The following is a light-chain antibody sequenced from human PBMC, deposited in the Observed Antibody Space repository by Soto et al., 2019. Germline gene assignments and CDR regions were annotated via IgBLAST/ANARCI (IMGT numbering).Light chain of an antibody. J-gene: IGKJ5*01. CDR3: QQRHMWPIT. CDR2: DAY. V-gene: IGKV3-11*01. Sequence: PVTLSLSPGERATLSCRASQSFRGLLAWYQQKPGQAPRLLIYDAYNRATGIPPRFSGSGSGTDFTLTISSLEPEDSAVYYCQQRHMWPITFGQGTRLEIK. CDR1: QSFRGL.